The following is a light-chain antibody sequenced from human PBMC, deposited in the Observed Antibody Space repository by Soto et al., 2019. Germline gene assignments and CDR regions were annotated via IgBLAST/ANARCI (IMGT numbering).Light chain of an antibody. CDR1: QGIYSH. CDR3: QQLNNYPLT. J-gene: IGKJ4*01. Sequence: IQLAQSPSSLSASVGDKVTIDCPASQGIYSHLVWFQQKPGKAPKLLIYEASSLESGVPSRFSGSGSGTDFTLTISSLQPEDFATYYCQQLNNYPLTFGGGTKVDIK. V-gene: IGKV1D-13*01. CDR2: EAS.